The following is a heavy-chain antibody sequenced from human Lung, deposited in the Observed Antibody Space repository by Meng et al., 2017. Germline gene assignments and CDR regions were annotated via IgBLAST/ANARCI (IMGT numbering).Heavy chain of an antibody. D-gene: IGHD3-16*01. J-gene: IGHJ4*02. V-gene: IGHV4-39*01. Sequence: QVKLQESGPGLVKPSETLSITCTVSGGSIRSTSNYWDWIRQPPGTRLEWIGSIYYIGATYYNPSLKSRVTMSVDTSKNQFSLRLSSVTAADTAVYFCARRVHDGRHYHYFDYWGQGALVTVSS. CDR3: ARRVHDGRHYHYFDY. CDR2: IYYIGAT. CDR1: GGSIRSTSNY.